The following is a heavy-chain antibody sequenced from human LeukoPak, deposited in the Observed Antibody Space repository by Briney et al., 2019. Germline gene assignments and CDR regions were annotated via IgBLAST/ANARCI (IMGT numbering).Heavy chain of an antibody. CDR1: GGSFSGYY. V-gene: IGHV4-34*01. CDR2: INHSGST. CDR3: ARGRWFYYGSGSYYMDV. Sequence: SETLSLTCAVYGGSFSGYYWSWIRQPPGKGLEWVWEINHSGSTNYNPSLKSRVIISVDTSKNQFSLKLSSVTAADTAVYYCARGRWFYYGSGSYYMDVWGKGTTVTVSS. D-gene: IGHD3-10*01. J-gene: IGHJ6*03.